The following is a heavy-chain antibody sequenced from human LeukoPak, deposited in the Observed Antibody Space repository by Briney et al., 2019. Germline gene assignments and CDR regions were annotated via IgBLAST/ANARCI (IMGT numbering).Heavy chain of an antibody. J-gene: IGHJ4*02. Sequence: SETLSLTCAVYGGSFSGYYWSWIRQPPGKGLEWIGEINHSGSTNYNPSLKSRVTISVDTSKNQFSLKLSSVTAADTAVYYCARTEGSQIDYWGQGTLVTVSS. V-gene: IGHV4-34*01. D-gene: IGHD3-10*01. CDR3: ARTEGSQIDY. CDR2: INHSGST. CDR1: GGSFSGYY.